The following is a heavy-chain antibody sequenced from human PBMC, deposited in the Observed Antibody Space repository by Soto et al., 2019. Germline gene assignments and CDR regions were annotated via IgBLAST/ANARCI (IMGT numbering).Heavy chain of an antibody. CDR1: GGTFSSYA. V-gene: IGHV1-69*13. Sequence: SVKVSCKASGGTFSSYAISWVRQAPGQGLEWMGGIIPIFGTANYAQKFQGRVTITADESTSTAYTELSSLRSEDTAVYYCASEPPLARTYAFDIWGQGTMVTVSS. CDR2: IIPIFGTA. J-gene: IGHJ3*02. D-gene: IGHD3-3*02. CDR3: ASEPPLARTYAFDI.